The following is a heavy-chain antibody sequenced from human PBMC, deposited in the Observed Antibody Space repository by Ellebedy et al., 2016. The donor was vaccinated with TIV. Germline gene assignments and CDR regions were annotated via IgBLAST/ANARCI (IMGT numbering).Heavy chain of an antibody. CDR2: INPKNGGT. J-gene: IGHJ3*02. Sequence: ASVKVSXKSSGYTFSDCHIHWVRQAPGQGLEWMGWINPKNGGTWYAQKFQGRITMTRDTSSRAAYMEVISLSSEDTAVYYCARDWFGELNAFDIWGQGTMVTVSS. CDR1: GYTFSDCH. V-gene: IGHV1-2*02. D-gene: IGHD3-10*01. CDR3: ARDWFGELNAFDI.